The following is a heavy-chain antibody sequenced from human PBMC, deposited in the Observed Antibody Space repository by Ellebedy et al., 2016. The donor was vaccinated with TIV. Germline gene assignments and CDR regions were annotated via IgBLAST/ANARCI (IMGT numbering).Heavy chain of an antibody. Sequence: SETLSLTCSVSGGSVSSGSYYWSWVRQPPGKGLEWIGEVNQSGSTNYHPSLKSRVTISVDTSKNQFSLRLRSVTAADTAVYYCAEGRSGWYYFDYWGQGTLVTVSS. CDR1: GGSVSSGSYY. D-gene: IGHD6-19*01. CDR2: VNQSGST. CDR3: AEGRSGWYYFDY. V-gene: IGHV4-61*01. J-gene: IGHJ4*02.